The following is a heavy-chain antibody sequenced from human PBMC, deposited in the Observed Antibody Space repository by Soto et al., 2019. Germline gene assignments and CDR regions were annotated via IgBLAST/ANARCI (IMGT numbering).Heavy chain of an antibody. V-gene: IGHV3-7*01. CDR1: GFTFSSYW. J-gene: IGHJ4*02. CDR2: IKQDGSGK. Sequence: EVQLVESGGGLVQPGGSLRLSCAASGFTFSSYWMSWVRQAPGKGLEWVANIKQDGSGKYYVDSVKGRFTISRDNAKNSLYLQMNSLRAEDTAVYYCAREYCSGGSCPGVFDYWGQGTLVTVSS. D-gene: IGHD2-15*01. CDR3: AREYCSGGSCPGVFDY.